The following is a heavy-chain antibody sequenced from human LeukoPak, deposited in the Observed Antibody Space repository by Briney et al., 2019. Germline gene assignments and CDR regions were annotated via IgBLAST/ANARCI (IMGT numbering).Heavy chain of an antibody. J-gene: IGHJ4*02. V-gene: IGHV3-30-3*01. CDR3: AKASSTTTVTREPFDY. CDR1: RFTFSSYA. D-gene: IGHD4-17*01. Sequence: PGGSLRLSCAASRFTFSSYAMHWVRQAPGKGLEWVAVISYDGSNKYYADSVKGRFTISRDNSKNTLYLQMNSLRAEDTAVYYCAKASSTTTVTREPFDYWGQGTLVTVSS. CDR2: ISYDGSNK.